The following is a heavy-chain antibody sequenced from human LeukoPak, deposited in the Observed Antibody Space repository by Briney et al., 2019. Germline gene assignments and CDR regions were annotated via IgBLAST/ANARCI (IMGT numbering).Heavy chain of an antibody. CDR1: GYTFTSYG. Sequence: ASVKVPCKASGYTFTSYGISWVRQAPRQGLEWMGWISAYNGNTNYAQKLQGRVTMTTDTSTSTAYMELRSLRSDDTAVYYCARDLSSYDYVWGSYRSQSWFDPWGQGTLVTVSS. J-gene: IGHJ5*02. CDR2: ISAYNGNT. D-gene: IGHD3-16*02. V-gene: IGHV1-18*04. CDR3: ARDLSSYDYVWGSYRSQSWFDP.